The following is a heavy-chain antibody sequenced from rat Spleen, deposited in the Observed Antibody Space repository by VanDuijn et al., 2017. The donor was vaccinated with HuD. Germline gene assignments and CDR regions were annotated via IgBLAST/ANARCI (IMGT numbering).Heavy chain of an antibody. D-gene: IGHD5-1*01. J-gene: IGHJ3*01. V-gene: IGHV2-30*01. CDR2: IWTGGNT. CDR3: ARPTGSSAY. Sequence: QVQLKESGPGLVQPSQTLSLTCTVSGFSLTSYNVHWVRQPTGKGLEWMGVIWTGGNTDYNSALKSRLSISRDTSRSQVFLKMNNLQTEDTAMYFCARPTGSSAYWGQGTLVTVSS. CDR1: GFSLTSYN.